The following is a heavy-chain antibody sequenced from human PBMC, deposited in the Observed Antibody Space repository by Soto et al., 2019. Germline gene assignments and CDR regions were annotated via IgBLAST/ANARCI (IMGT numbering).Heavy chain of an antibody. CDR1: GYSFTSYW. D-gene: IGHD3-3*01. CDR2: IDPSDSYT. J-gene: IGHJ6*02. V-gene: IGHV5-10-1*01. Sequence: GESLKISCKGSGYSFTSYWISWVRQMPGKGLEWMGRIDPSDSYTNYSPSFQGHVTISADKSSSTAYLHWSSLKAPDNAMYYSARGGPIFGVLGVWGQGTTVTVSS. CDR3: ARGGPIFGVLGV.